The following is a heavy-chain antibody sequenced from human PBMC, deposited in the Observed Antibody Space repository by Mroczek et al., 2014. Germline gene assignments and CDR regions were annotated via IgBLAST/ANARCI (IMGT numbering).Heavy chain of an antibody. CDR2: VNHSGST. CDR3: ARGSSYYYDSSGYYYAEYFQH. CDR1: WVRSVVTY. D-gene: IGHD3-22*01. Sequence: QVQLQQWAAGLLKPPVDPVPHLRCLWWVRSVVTYWSWIRQPPRKGAWSGLGKVNHSGSTNYNPSLKSRVTISVDTSKNQFSLKLSSVTAADTAVYYCARGSSYYYDSSGYYYAEYFQHWGQGTLVTVSS. V-gene: IGHV4-34*01. J-gene: IGHJ1*01.